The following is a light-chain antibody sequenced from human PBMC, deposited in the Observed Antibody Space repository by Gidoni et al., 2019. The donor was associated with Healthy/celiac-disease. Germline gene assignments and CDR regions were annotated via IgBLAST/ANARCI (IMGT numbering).Light chain of an antibody. V-gene: IGKV1-5*03. CDR3: QQYNSYWT. CDR2: KAS. CDR1: QSISSW. J-gene: IGKJ1*01. Sequence: DIQMTQSPSTLSASVGDRVTITCRASQSISSWLAWYQQKPGKAPKLLIYKASSLESGVPSRFRGSGSGTEFTLTIRSLQPDDFATYYCQQYNSYWTFGQGTKVEIK.